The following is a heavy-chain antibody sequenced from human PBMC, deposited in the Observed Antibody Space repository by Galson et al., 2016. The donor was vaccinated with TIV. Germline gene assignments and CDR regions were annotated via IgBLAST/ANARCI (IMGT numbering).Heavy chain of an antibody. Sequence: SCKASGDTFSTYPFNWVRQAPGQGLEWVGGFIPLFGTANYAQKFQGRVTITADESTSTLYMEVSSLRSEDTAVYYCAKDRNTAMDTYYYYYGMDVWGQGTTVTVS. V-gene: IGHV1-69*01. CDR1: GDTFSTYP. CDR2: FIPLFGTA. J-gene: IGHJ6*02. D-gene: IGHD5-18*01. CDR3: AKDRNTAMDTYYYYYGMDV.